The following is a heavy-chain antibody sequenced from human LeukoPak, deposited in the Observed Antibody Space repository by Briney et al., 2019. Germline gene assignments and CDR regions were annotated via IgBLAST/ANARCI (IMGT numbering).Heavy chain of an antibody. CDR2: ISSNGRST. CDR3: ARVLGGHTNGLDY. CDR1: GFTFSSHA. V-gene: IGHV3-64*01. D-gene: IGHD2-8*01. Sequence: GGPLRLSCVASGFTFSSHAMHWVRQAPGKGLEYVSAISSNGRSTYYANSVKGRFTISRDSSKNTLYLQMGSLRTEDMAVYYCARVLGGHTNGLDYWGQGTLVTVSS. J-gene: IGHJ4*02.